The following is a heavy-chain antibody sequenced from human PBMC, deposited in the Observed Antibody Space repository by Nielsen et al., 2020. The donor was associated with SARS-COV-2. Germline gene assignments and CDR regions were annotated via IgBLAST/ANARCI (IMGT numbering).Heavy chain of an antibody. CDR2: IIPIFGTA. D-gene: IGHD3-9*01. V-gene: IGHV1-69*13. Sequence: SVKVSCKASGGTFSSYAISWVRQAPGQGLEWMGGIIPIFGTANYAQKFQGRVTITADESTSTAYMELSSLRSEDTAVYYCARVVSYDILTGFNYYYYYGMDVWGQGTTVTVSS. CDR1: GGTFSSYA. J-gene: IGHJ6*02. CDR3: ARVVSYDILTGFNYYYYYGMDV.